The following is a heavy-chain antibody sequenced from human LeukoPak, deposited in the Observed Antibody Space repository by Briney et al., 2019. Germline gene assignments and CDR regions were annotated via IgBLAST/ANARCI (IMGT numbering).Heavy chain of an antibody. CDR2: FDPENGEI. CDR1: GYSLSELT. J-gene: IGHJ5*02. D-gene: IGHD2-2*03. Sequence: ASVKVSCKISGYSLSELTMHWVRQAPGKGLEWMGGFDPENGEITYAEKFQGRVTMTEDTSTDTAYMEMSSLRSEDTAVYYCATILGYCRSPSCFSWGTLATWGQGTLVTVSS. CDR3: ATILGYCRSPSCFSWGTLAT. V-gene: IGHV1-24*01.